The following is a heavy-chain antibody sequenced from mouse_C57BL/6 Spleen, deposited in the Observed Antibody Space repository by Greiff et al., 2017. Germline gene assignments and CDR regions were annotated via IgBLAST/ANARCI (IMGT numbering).Heavy chain of an antibody. CDR1: GFSLTSYG. CDR2: IWRGGST. Sequence: QVQLQQSGPGLVQPSQSLSITCTVSGFSLTSYGVHWVRQSPGKGLEWLGVIWRGGSTDYNAAFMSRLSITKDNSKSQVFFKMNSLQADDTAIYYCATISTMITAYYYAMDDWGQGTSVTVSS. J-gene: IGHJ4*01. D-gene: IGHD2-4*01. CDR3: ATISTMITAYYYAMDD. V-gene: IGHV2-5*01.